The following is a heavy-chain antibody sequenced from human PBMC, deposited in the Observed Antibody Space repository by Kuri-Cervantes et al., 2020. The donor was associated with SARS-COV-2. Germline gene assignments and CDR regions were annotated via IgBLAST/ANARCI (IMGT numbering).Heavy chain of an antibody. J-gene: IGHJ6*02. Sequence: GSLRLSCTVSGGSISSYYWSWIRQPPGKGLEWIGYIYYSGSTNYNPSLKSQVTISVDTSKNQFSLKLSSVTAADTAVYYCARDSSGYYYYGMDVWGQGTTVTVSS. CDR1: GGSISSYY. V-gene: IGHV4-59*01. CDR3: ARDSSGYYYYGMDV. CDR2: IYYSGST. D-gene: IGHD3-3*01.